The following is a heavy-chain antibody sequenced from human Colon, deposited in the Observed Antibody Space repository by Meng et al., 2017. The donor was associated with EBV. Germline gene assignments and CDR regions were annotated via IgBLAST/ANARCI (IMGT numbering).Heavy chain of an antibody. CDR1: GEPITSGDYS. V-gene: IGHV4-30-2*01. D-gene: IGHD3-10*01. CDR3: VRDTRRGGGWFDP. Sequence: LASGSGLARPSQTPSLTCACSGEPITSGDYSCTWFRQPPGKGLEWIGYIYHGVNIYYTPSLRSRVTISVDKSRNQFSLKLTSVSAADTAVYYCVRDTRRGGGWFDPWGQGTLVTVSS. J-gene: IGHJ5*02. CDR2: IYHGVNI.